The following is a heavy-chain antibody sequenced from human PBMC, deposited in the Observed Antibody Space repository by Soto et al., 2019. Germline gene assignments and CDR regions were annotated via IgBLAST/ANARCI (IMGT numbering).Heavy chain of an antibody. J-gene: IGHJ4*02. D-gene: IGHD2-8*02. CDR2: ISPDGSDV. CDR1: GFPFTNYW. Sequence: GGSLRLSCAASGFPFTNYWMNWVRQTPGKGLMWVSRISPDGSDVGYADSVEGRFTVSRDNAKNTLYLQMHSLRAEDTAMYYCECWGQIVPVAHSEFDRWGQGTLVTVSS. V-gene: IGHV3-74*01. CDR3: ECWGQIVPVAHSEFDR.